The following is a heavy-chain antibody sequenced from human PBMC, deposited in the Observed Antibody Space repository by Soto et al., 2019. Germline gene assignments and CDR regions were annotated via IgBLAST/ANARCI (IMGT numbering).Heavy chain of an antibody. J-gene: IGHJ5*02. Sequence: EVQLVESGGGLVQPGGSLRLSCAASGFTFSSYSMNWVRQAPGKGLEWVSYISSSSSTIYYADSVKGRFTISRDNAKNSLYLQMNSLRDEDTAVYYCARGPGGDYPNWFDPWGQGTLVTVSS. D-gene: IGHD2-21*02. CDR3: ARGPGGDYPNWFDP. CDR1: GFTFSSYS. CDR2: ISSSSSTI. V-gene: IGHV3-48*02.